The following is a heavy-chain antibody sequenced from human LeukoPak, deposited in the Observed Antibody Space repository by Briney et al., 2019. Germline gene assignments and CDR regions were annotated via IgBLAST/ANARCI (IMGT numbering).Heavy chain of an antibody. V-gene: IGHV3-23*01. J-gene: IGHJ4*02. CDR2: ISDSGDAT. CDR3: AKGLTAFDF. CDR1: GFTFSNYV. D-gene: IGHD5-18*01. Sequence: GGSLRLSCAASGFTFSNYVMNWVRQAPGKGLEWLSTISDSGDATYYADSVKGRFAISRDNSETTLYLQMNSLRAEDTALYYCAKGLTAFDFWGQGTLASVSS.